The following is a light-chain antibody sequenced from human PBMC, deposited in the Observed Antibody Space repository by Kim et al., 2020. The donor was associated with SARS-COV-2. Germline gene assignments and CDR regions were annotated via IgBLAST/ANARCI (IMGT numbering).Light chain of an antibody. CDR3: QQYNNWWT. CDR1: QSVSRN. Sequence: SVPPGARATHYCKARQSVSRNLAWYQQKPGQTPQLLIYDASPRATGTPVRFSGRASGTEFTLTISSLQSEDFAVYYCQQYNNWWTFGQGTKVDIK. V-gene: IGKV3-15*01. J-gene: IGKJ1*01. CDR2: DAS.